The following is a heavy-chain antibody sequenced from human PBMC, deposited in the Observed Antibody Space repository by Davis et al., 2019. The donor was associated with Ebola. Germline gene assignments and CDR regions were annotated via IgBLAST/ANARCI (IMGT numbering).Heavy chain of an antibody. CDR1: GGSVSSGSYY. Sequence: SETLSLTCTVSGGSVSSGSYYWSWIRQPPGKGLEWIGYIYYSGSTNYNPSLKSRVTISVDTSKNQFSLKLSSVTAADTAVYYCARTAMGIAAPWGQGTLVTVSS. V-gene: IGHV4-61*01. J-gene: IGHJ5*02. CDR2: IYYSGST. D-gene: IGHD6-13*01. CDR3: ARTAMGIAAP.